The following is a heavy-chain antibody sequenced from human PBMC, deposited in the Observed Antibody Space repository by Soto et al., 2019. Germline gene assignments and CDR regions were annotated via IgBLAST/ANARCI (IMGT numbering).Heavy chain of an antibody. Sequence: GGSLRLSCAASGFTFSSYAMSWVRQAPGKGLEWVSAISGSGGSTYYADSVKGRFTISRDNSKNTLYLQMNILRAEDTAVYYCAKEEPISHMITFGGVIVPYFDYWGQGTLVTVSS. CDR3: AKEEPISHMITFGGVIVPYFDY. CDR1: GFTFSSYA. D-gene: IGHD3-16*02. CDR2: ISGSGGST. J-gene: IGHJ4*02. V-gene: IGHV3-23*01.